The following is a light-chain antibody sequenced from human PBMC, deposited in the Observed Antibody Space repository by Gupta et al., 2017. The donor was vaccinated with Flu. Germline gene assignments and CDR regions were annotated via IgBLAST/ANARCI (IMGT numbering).Light chain of an antibody. CDR2: ATN. CDR3: CSSAGSGTYV. CDR1: SNDVGNSKF. V-gene: IGLV2-23*01. Sequence: QSALTHPASVSGSPGQSVTISCTGTSNDVGNSKFLSWYQQNPGKAPKLIVFATNKRPSAVSNRFSGSKSGDTASLTISGLQAEDEADYYCCSSAGSGTYVFGTGTKVTVL. J-gene: IGLJ1*01.